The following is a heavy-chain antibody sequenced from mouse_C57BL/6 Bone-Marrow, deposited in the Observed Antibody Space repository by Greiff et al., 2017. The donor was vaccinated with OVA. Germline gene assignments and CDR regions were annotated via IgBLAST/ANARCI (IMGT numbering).Heavy chain of an antibody. CDR1: GYTFTSYT. D-gene: IGHD2-4*01. Sequence: QVQLRQSGAELARPGASVKMSCKASGYTFTSYTMHWVKQRPGQGLEWIGYINPSSGYTKYNQKFKDKATLTADKSSSTAYMQLSSLTSEDSAVYYCASRDYDEGAWFAYWGQGTLVTVSA. CDR2: INPSSGYT. J-gene: IGHJ3*01. V-gene: IGHV1-4*01. CDR3: ASRDYDEGAWFAY.